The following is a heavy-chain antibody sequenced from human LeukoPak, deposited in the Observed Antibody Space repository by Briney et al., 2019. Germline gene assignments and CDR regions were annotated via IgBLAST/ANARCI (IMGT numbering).Heavy chain of an antibody. D-gene: IGHD2-2*02. J-gene: IGHJ4*02. Sequence: SETLSLTCKVSGGSISTSHYYWGWIRQPPGKGLEWIGLIYYSGRTYYNPSLKSRLTISVDTSKNEFSLKLSSVTAADTAVYYCARSWAPGYCTSTSCYNFDYWGQGALVTVSS. CDR2: IYYSGRT. CDR3: ARSWAPGYCTSTSCYNFDY. V-gene: IGHV4-39*01. CDR1: GGSISTSHYY.